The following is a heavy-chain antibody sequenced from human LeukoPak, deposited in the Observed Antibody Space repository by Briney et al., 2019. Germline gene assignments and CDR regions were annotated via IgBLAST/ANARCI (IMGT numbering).Heavy chain of an antibody. D-gene: IGHD3-22*01. V-gene: IGHV4-34*01. CDR3: ARANNHYDSGDSPGSDWYFGL. Sequence: PGGSLRLSCAASGFTFSSYEMNWVRQSPGKGLEWLGEISHGGSTKYNPSLKSRITISVDTSKNQFSLKLRSVTAADTAMYYCARANNHYDSGDSPGSDWYFGLWGRGTLVSVSS. CDR1: GFTFSSYE. J-gene: IGHJ2*01. CDR2: ISHGGST.